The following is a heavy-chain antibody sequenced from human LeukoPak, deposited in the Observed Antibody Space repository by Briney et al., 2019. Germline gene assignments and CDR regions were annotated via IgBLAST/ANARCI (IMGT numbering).Heavy chain of an antibody. Sequence: PGGSLRLSCAASGFTFDDYAMHWVRQAPGKGLEWVSGISWNSGSIGYADSVKGRFTISRDNAKNSLYLQMNSLRAEDMALYYCAKGRPYDILTGYFDYWGQGTLVTVSS. D-gene: IGHD3-9*01. V-gene: IGHV3-9*03. CDR2: ISWNSGSI. J-gene: IGHJ4*02. CDR3: AKGRPYDILTGYFDY. CDR1: GFTFDDYA.